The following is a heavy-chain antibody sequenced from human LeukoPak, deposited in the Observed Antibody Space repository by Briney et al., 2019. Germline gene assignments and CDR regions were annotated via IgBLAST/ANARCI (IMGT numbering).Heavy chain of an antibody. CDR1: GFTFSSHA. J-gene: IGHJ4*02. D-gene: IGHD6-13*01. CDR2: ISYDGSNK. Sequence: GGSLRLSCAASGFTFSSHAMHWVRQAPGKGLERVAVISYDGSNKYYADSVKGRFTISRDNSKNTLYLQMNSLRAEDTAVYYCARDQSIAAAGVIDYWGQGTLVTVSS. CDR3: ARDQSIAAAGVIDY. V-gene: IGHV3-30*04.